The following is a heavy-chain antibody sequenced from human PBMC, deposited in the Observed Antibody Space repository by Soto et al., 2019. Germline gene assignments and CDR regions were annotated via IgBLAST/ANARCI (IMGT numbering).Heavy chain of an antibody. CDR1: GFTFSDYA. Sequence: VQLVESGGGVVQPGRSLRLSCAANGFTFSDYAVQWVRQAPGKGLEWVAVVSHDGRNTHYADSVKGRFTISRDSSKNTVSLEMTSLRAEDTAVYYCAKGGRQWLVTSDFNYWGQGALVTVSP. J-gene: IGHJ4*02. CDR2: VSHDGRNT. D-gene: IGHD6-19*01. V-gene: IGHV3-30*18. CDR3: AKGGRQWLVTSDFNY.